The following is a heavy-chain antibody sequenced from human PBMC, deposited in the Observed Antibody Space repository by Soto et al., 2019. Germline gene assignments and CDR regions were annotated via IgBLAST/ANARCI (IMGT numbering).Heavy chain of an antibody. CDR1: GFTFGDYW. J-gene: IGHJ4*02. CDR3: AKLGSGYYTGLYFDY. Sequence: EVQLVESGGALVQRGGSLRLSCAASGFTFGDYWMSWVHQAPGKGLEWVANMKEDGSKKYYVDSVKGRFTVSRDNAKKSLYLQMNSLRAEDTAVYYCAKLGSGYYTGLYFDYWGQGTLVTVSS. D-gene: IGHD3-3*01. V-gene: IGHV3-7*03. CDR2: MKEDGSKK.